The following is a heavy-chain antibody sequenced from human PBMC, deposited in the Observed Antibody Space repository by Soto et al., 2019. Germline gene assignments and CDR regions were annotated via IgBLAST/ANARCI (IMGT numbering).Heavy chain of an antibody. J-gene: IGHJ5*02. CDR3: ARDLSSGWFDH. D-gene: IGHD6-19*01. CDR1: GYIFNNYA. V-gene: IGHV1-18*01. Sequence: QVQLVQSGAEVKKPGASVKVSCKASGYIFNNYAISWVRQAPGQGLEWMGWMNVYNGHTKYAQKVQGRLSMTTDTSTSTAYMELRILRSDDTAVYYCARDLSSGWFDHWGQGTLVTVSS. CDR2: MNVYNGHT.